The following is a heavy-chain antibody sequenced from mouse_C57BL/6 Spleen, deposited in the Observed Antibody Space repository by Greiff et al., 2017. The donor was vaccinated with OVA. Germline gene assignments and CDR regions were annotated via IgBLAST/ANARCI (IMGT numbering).Heavy chain of an antibody. Sequence: EVQLVESGGGLVKPGGSLKLSCAASGFTFSDYGMHWVRQAPEKGLEWVAYISSGSSTIYYADTVKGRFTISRDNAKNTLFLQMTSLRSEDTAMYYCARVYYYGSSHWYFDVWGTGTTVTVSS. CDR3: ARVYYYGSSHWYFDV. CDR2: ISSGSSTI. CDR1: GFTFSDYG. D-gene: IGHD1-1*01. V-gene: IGHV5-17*01. J-gene: IGHJ1*03.